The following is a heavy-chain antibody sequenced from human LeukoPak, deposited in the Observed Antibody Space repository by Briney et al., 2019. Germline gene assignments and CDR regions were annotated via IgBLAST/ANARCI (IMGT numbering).Heavy chain of an antibody. CDR3: ATERNWELLRPYGMDI. CDR1: GFNFNYVW. D-gene: IGHD1-26*01. CDR2: IRTKVDGETT. V-gene: IGHV3-15*01. Sequence: GGSLRLSCAASGFNFNYVWMSWVRQAPGKGLEWVGRIRTKVDGETTDYGAPVEGRFTISRDDSKTTLYLQMNSLRTEDSAVYYCATERNWELLRPYGMDIWGQGTTVTASS. J-gene: IGHJ6*02.